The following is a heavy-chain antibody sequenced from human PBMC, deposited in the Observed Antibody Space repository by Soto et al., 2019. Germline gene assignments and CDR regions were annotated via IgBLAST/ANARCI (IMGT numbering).Heavy chain of an antibody. D-gene: IGHD3-16*01. V-gene: IGHV4-31*02. J-gene: IGHJ4*02. CDR2: IYYNSNT. Sequence: QVQLQESGPGLVKPSQTLSLICSVSGDSITGRGYYWSLIRQHPGKGLEWIGYIYYNSNTYYMPSLRSRVTMTLDTSMNQFTLKWSSVTAADTAVYYCARGPSAVLRRKFFVAFWGQGSLVTVSS. CDR1: GDSITGRGYY. CDR3: ARGPSAVLRRKFFVAF.